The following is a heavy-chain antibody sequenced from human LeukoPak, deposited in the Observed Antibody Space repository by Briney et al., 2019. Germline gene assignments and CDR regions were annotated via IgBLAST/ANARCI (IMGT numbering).Heavy chain of an antibody. Sequence: SQTLSLTCTVSGGSISSGSYYWSWIRQPAGKGLEWIGRIYTSGSTNYSPSLKSRVTMSVDTSKNQFSLTLSSLTAADTAVYYCARGRGGNSGDNWGQGTLVTVSS. CDR1: GGSISSGSYY. J-gene: IGHJ4*02. D-gene: IGHD4-23*01. V-gene: IGHV4-61*02. CDR2: IYTSGST. CDR3: ARGRGGNSGDN.